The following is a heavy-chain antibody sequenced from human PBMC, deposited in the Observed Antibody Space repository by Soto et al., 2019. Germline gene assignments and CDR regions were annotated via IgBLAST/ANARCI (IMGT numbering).Heavy chain of an antibody. Sequence: PGESLKISCKGSGYSFTNNWISWVRQMPGKGLEWMGRIDPRDSYTNYSPSFQGHVTISVDKSDNTSYLQWNTLKASDSAMYFCARSYCLPNSCHNGYFDYWGRGTLVTVSS. J-gene: IGHJ4*01. CDR1: GYSFTNNW. D-gene: IGHD2-21*01. CDR3: ARSYCLPNSCHNGYFDY. CDR2: IDPRDSYT. V-gene: IGHV5-10-1*01.